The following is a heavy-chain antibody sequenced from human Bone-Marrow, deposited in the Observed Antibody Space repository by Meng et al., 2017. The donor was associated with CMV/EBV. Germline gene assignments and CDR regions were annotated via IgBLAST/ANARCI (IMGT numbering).Heavy chain of an antibody. V-gene: IGHV1-2*02. D-gene: IGHD3-3*01. J-gene: IGHJ1*01. CDR1: GYTFTGYY. Sequence: ASVKVSCKASGYTFTGYYMHWVRQAPGQGLEWMGWINPNSGGTNYAQKFQGRVTMTRDTSISTAYMELSRLRSDDTAVYYCARDLDDFQQPGLEGYWGQGTLVTVSS. CDR2: INPNSGGT. CDR3: ARDLDDFQQPGLEGY.